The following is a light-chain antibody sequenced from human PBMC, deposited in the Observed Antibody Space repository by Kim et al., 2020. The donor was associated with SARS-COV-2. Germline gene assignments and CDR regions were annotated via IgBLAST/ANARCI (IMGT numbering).Light chain of an antibody. V-gene: IGKV1-39*01. CDR1: QYISTS. CDR2: AAS. J-gene: IGKJ5*01. Sequence: DIQMTQSPSSLSASVGDRVTITCRTSQYISTSLNWYQQKPGKAPELLIYAASSLQSAVPSRFSGTDSGTNFTLTISSLQLEDFATYFCQQTYSIPITFGQGTRLEIK. CDR3: QQTYSIPIT.